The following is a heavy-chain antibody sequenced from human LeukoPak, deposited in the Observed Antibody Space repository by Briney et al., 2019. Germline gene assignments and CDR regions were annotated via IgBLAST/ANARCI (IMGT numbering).Heavy chain of an antibody. J-gene: IGHJ6*02. CDR1: GFTFSSYA. CDR3: AKGSTRGSYYYGMDV. Sequence: GGSLRLSCAASGFTFSSYAMSWVRQAPGKGLEWVSAISGSGGSTYYADSVKGRFTISRDNSKNTLYLQMNSLRAEGTAVYYCAKGSTRGSYYYGMDVWGQGTTVTVSS. CDR2: ISGSGGST. D-gene: IGHD2/OR15-2a*01. V-gene: IGHV3-23*01.